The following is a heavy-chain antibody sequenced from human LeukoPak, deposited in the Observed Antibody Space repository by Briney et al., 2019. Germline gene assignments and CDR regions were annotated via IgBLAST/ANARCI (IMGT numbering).Heavy chain of an antibody. D-gene: IGHD3-10*01. CDR1: GGSISSSNYY. J-gene: IGHJ6*02. V-gene: IGHV4-39*07. CDR3: ARDRRFGGLGPYYYGMDV. CDR2: IYDSGRT. Sequence: SETLSLTCTVSGGSISSSNYYWGWIRQPPGKGLEWIANIYDSGRTYYNPSLRSRVTISVDTSKSQFSLKLSSVTAADTAVYYCARDRRFGGLGPYYYGMDVWGQGTTVTVSS.